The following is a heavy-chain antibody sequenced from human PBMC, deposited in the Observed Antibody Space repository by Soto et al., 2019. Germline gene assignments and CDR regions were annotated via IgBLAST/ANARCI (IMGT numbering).Heavy chain of an antibody. V-gene: IGHV1-69*13. CDR1: GGTFSSYA. CDR3: ARATYYDFWSGYPYYYYGMDV. CDR2: IIPIFGTA. D-gene: IGHD3-3*01. Sequence: SVKVSCKASGGTFSSYAISWVRQAPGQGLEWMGGIIPIFGTANYAQKFQGRVTITADESTSTAYMELSSLRSEDTAVYYCARATYYDFWSGYPYYYYGMDVSGQGTTVTVSS. J-gene: IGHJ6*02.